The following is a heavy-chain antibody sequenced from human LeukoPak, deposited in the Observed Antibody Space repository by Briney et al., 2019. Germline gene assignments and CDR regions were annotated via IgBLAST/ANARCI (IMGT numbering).Heavy chain of an antibody. CDR2: IHYTGST. CDR1: GGSINSYY. J-gene: IGHJ4*02. D-gene: IGHD7-27*01. Sequence: SETLSLTCTVSGGSINSYYWSWIREPPGKGLECIGYIHYTGSTNYNPSLKSRVTISVDTSKSQFSLKLSSVTAADTAVYYCARGWPLGYFDYWGQGTLVTVSS. V-gene: IGHV4-59*12. CDR3: ARGWPLGYFDY.